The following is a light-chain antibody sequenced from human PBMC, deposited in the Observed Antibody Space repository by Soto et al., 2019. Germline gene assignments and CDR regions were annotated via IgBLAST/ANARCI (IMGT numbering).Light chain of an antibody. Sequence: QSVLTQPPSVSGAPVQRVTISCTGSSSNIGAGYDVHWYQQLPGTAPKLLIYGNSNRPSGVPDRFSGSKSGTSASLAITGLQAEDEADYYCQSYDSSLSGSGVFGGGTTLTVL. J-gene: IGLJ2*01. CDR1: SSNIGAGYD. V-gene: IGLV1-40*01. CDR3: QSYDSSLSGSGV. CDR2: GNS.